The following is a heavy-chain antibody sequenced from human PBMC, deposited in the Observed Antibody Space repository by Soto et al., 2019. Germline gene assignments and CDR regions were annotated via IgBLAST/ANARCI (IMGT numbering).Heavy chain of an antibody. Sequence: GGSLRLSCAASGFTFSSYGMHWVRQAPGKGLEWVAVISYDGNNKYYADSVKGRFTISRDNSKNTLSLQMNSLRAEDTAVYYCAKSVYNSNAGFFDSWGQGTLVTVSS. CDR1: GFTFSSYG. V-gene: IGHV3-30*18. CDR3: AKSVYNSNAGFFDS. D-gene: IGHD1-1*01. CDR2: ISYDGNNK. J-gene: IGHJ4*02.